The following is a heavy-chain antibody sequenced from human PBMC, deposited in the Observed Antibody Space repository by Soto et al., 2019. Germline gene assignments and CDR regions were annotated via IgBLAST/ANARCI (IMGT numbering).Heavy chain of an antibody. V-gene: IGHV4-30-4*01. CDR3: ARRYGSSFDY. CDR1: GDSISSNNNY. D-gene: IGHD3-10*01. J-gene: IGHJ4*02. Sequence: PSETLSLTCTVSGDSISSNNNYWSWIRQPPGEGLEWIGFISYSGTTSYSPSLKSRVTISVDTSKNQFSLKLSSVTAADTAVYYCARRYGSSFDYWGQGTLVTVSS. CDR2: ISYSGTT.